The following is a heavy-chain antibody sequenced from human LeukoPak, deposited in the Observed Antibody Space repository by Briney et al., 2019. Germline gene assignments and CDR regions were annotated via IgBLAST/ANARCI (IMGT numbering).Heavy chain of an antibody. V-gene: IGHV3-53*04. CDR2: IYSGGST. CDR1: GFTVSSNY. D-gene: IGHD3-22*01. J-gene: IGHJ4*02. CDR3: ARGVRYYDSSGYPILY. Sequence: GGSLRLSCAASGFTVSSNYMSWVRQAPGKGLEWVSVIYSGGSTYYADSVKGRFTISRHNSKNTLYLQMNSLRAEDTAVYYCARGVRYYDSSGYPILYWGQGTLVTVSP.